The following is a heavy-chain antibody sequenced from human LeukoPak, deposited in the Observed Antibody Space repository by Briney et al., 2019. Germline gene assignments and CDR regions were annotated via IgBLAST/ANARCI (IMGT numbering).Heavy chain of an antibody. V-gene: IGHV4-31*03. CDR2: IYYSGST. J-gene: IGHJ5*02. CDR1: GGSISSGGYY. D-gene: IGHD2-2*01. CDR3: ARAYGDIVVASLNWFDP. Sequence: SQTLSLTCTVSGGSISSGGYYWSCIRQHPGRGLEWIGYIYYSGSTYYNPSLKSRVTISVDTSKNQFSLKLSSVTAADTAVYYCARAYGDIVVASLNWFDPWGQGTLVTVSS.